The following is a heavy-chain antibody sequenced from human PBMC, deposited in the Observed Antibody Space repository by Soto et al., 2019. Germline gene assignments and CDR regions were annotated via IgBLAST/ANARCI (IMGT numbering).Heavy chain of an antibody. CDR3: ARTGYSSGWYDSYGMDV. J-gene: IGHJ6*02. V-gene: IGHV4-59*01. D-gene: IGHD6-19*01. Sequence: SETLSLTCTVSGGSISSYYWIWIRQPPGKGLEWIGYIYYSGSTNYNPSLKSRVTISVDTSKNQFSLKLSSVTAADTAVYYCARTGYSSGWYDSYGMDVWGQGTTVTVSS. CDR1: GGSISSYY. CDR2: IYYSGST.